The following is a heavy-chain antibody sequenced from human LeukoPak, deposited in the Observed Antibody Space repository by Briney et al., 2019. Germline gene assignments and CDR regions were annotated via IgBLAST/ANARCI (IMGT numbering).Heavy chain of an antibody. Sequence: ASVKVSCKASGYTFTGYYMHWVRQAPGQGLEWMGWINPNNGGTNYAQKFQGRVTMTRDTSISTVYMELSRLTSDATAVYYCARGRGTTSSNFDYWGQGNLVTVSS. CDR2: INPNNGGT. V-gene: IGHV1-2*02. CDR1: GYTFTGYY. J-gene: IGHJ4*02. CDR3: ARGRGTTSSNFDY. D-gene: IGHD2-2*01.